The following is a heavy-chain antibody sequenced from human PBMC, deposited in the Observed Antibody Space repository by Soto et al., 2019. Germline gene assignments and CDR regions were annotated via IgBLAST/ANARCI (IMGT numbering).Heavy chain of an antibody. V-gene: IGHV3-15*01. CDR1: GFTLTTAW. Sequence: GGSLRLSCAASGFTLTTAWINWVRQAPGKGLQWVGRIKGQTDGETTDYAAPVKDRFTISRDDSKNTVYLHMNGLKPEDTALYYCATESEMATATYYSSLDVWGLGTTVTVSS. CDR2: IKGQTDGETT. CDR3: ATESEMATATYYSSLDV. J-gene: IGHJ6*02. D-gene: IGHD1-26*01.